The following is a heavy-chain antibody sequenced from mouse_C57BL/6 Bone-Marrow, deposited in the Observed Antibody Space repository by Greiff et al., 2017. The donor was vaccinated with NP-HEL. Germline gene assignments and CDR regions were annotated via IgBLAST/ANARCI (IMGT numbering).Heavy chain of an antibody. CDR1: GFTFSSYG. Sequence: EVHLVESGGDLVKPGGSLKLSCAASGFTFSSYGMSWVRQTPDKRLAWVATISSGGSYTYYPDSVKGRFPISRDNAKNTLYLQMSSLKSEDTAMYYCARQGDGDFDYWGQGTTLTVSS. V-gene: IGHV5-6*01. J-gene: IGHJ2*01. CDR2: ISSGGSYT. CDR3: ARQGDGDFDY.